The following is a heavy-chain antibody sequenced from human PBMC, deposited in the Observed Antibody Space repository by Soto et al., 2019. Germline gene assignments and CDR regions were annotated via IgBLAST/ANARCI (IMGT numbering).Heavy chain of an antibody. D-gene: IGHD6-13*01. CDR3: AAGYSSSWPYYYYGMDV. CDR2: INPNSGGT. Sequence: ASVKVSCKASGYTFTGYYMHWVRQAPGQGLEWMGWINPNSGGTNYAQKFQERVTITRDMSTSTAYMELSSLRSEDTAVYYCAAGYSSSWPYYYYGMDVWGQGTTVTVSS. CDR1: GYTFTGYY. V-gene: IGHV1-2*02. J-gene: IGHJ6*02.